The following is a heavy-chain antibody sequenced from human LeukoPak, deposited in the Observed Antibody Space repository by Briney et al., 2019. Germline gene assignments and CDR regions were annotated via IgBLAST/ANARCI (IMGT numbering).Heavy chain of an antibody. D-gene: IGHD3-10*01. CDR1: QYPFNDYY. CDR2: ISSTGTVI. Sequence: GGSLRLSCAAPQYPFNDYYMSWIRQAPGKGLEWISYISSTGTVIHYADSVKGRFTISRDNSKNTLYLQMNSLRAEDTAVYYCVGGSGSRRWVDYWGQGTLVTVSS. CDR3: VGGSGSRRWVDY. J-gene: IGHJ4*02. V-gene: IGHV3-11*01.